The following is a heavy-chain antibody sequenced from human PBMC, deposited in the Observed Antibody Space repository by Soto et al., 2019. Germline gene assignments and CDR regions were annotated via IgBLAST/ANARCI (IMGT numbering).Heavy chain of an antibody. D-gene: IGHD6-13*01. Sequence: PSETLSLTCTVSSGSISSSTYYWGWIRQPPGKGLEWIGSIYYSGSTYYNPSLKSRVTISVDTSKNQFSLKLSSVTAADTAVYYCARQPHLIGKQQLVFYYYTMDVWGQGTTVTVSS. J-gene: IGHJ6*02. V-gene: IGHV4-39*01. CDR3: ARQPHLIGKQQLVFYYYTMDV. CDR1: SGSISSSTYY. CDR2: IYYSGST.